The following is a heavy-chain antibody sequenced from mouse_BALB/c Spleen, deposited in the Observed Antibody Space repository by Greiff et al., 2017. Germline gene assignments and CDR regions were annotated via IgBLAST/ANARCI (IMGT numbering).Heavy chain of an antibody. CDR2: IRSKSNNYAS. D-gene: IGHD2-1*01. CDR1: GFSFTTYA. Sequence: EVLLVESGGGLVQPKGSLKLSCAVSGFSFTTYAMYWVRQAPGKGLEWVARIRSKSNNYASYSADSVQDRFTISRDDSQSMLYLQMNNLKTADTAMYDCVRRDGNFDYWGQGTTLTVSA. CDR3: VRRDGNFDY. J-gene: IGHJ2*01. V-gene: IGHV10-1*02.